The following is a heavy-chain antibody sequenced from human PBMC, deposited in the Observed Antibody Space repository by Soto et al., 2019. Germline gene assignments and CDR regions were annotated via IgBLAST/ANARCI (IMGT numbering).Heavy chain of an antibody. CDR1: GFTFDDYA. D-gene: IGHD6-13*01. CDR3: AKVDSSWPYFDY. V-gene: IGHV3-9*01. Sequence: PGGSLRLSCAASGFTFDDYAMHWVRQAPGKGLEWVSGISWNSGSIGYADSVKGRFTISRDNAKNSLYLQMNSLRAEDTALYYCAKVDSSWPYFDYWGQGTLVTVSS. J-gene: IGHJ4*02. CDR2: ISWNSGSI.